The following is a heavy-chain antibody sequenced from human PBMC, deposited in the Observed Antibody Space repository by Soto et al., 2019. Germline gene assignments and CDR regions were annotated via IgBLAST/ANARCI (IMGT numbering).Heavy chain of an antibody. D-gene: IGHD2-2*01. CDR3: AKELGYCSSTSCSDYYYYGMDV. V-gene: IGHV3-23*01. J-gene: IGHJ6*02. CDR1: GFTLSSYA. Sequence: LGGSLRLSCAASGFTLSSYAMSWVRQAPGKGLEWVSAISGSGGSTYYADSVKGRFTISRDNSKNTLYLQMNSLRAEDTAVYYCAKELGYCSSTSCSDYYYYGMDVWGQGTTVTAS. CDR2: ISGSGGST.